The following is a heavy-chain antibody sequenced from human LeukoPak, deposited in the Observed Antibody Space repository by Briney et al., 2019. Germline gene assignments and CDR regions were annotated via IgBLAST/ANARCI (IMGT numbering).Heavy chain of an antibody. D-gene: IGHD2-2*01. CDR1: GFTFSDYY. CDR2: ISSSGRTV. V-gene: IGHV3-11*04. J-gene: IGHJ4*02. Sequence: GGSLRLSCAASGFTFSDYYMSWVRQAPGKGLEWVSHISSSGRTVYYADSVKGRFTISRDNAKNSLYLQMNSLRAEDTAVYYCARPDCSSTSCYEFDSWGQGTLVTVSS. CDR3: ARPDCSSTSCYEFDS.